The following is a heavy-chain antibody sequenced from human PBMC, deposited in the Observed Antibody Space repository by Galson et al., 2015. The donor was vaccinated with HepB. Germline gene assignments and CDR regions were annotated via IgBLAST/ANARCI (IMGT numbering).Heavy chain of an antibody. CDR3: ARWGCNGDSCHIDN. D-gene: IGHD2-15*01. J-gene: IGHJ4*02. V-gene: IGHV3-7*03. CDR1: GFSFSSNW. CDR2: INQDGSEK. Sequence: SLRLSCAASGFSFSSNWMSWVRQAPGKGLEWVANINQDGSEKYYVDSVKGRFTVSRDNAKNSLYLQVNSLRAEDTAVYYCARWGCNGDSCHIDNWGQRTLVTVSS.